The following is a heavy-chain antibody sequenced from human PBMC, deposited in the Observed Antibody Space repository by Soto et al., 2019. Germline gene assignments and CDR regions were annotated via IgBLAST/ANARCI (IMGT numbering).Heavy chain of an antibody. V-gene: IGHV3-15*01. D-gene: IGHD3-9*01. CDR1: GFTFSNAW. CDR3: TTDGIRYFDWYTFDY. Sequence: EVQLVESGGGLVKPGGSLRLSCAASGFTFSNAWMSWVRQAPGKGLEWVGRIKSKTDGGTTDYAAPVKGRFTISRDDSKNTLYLQMNSLKTEDTAVYYCTTDGIRYFDWYTFDYWGQGTLVTVSS. CDR2: IKSKTDGGTT. J-gene: IGHJ4*02.